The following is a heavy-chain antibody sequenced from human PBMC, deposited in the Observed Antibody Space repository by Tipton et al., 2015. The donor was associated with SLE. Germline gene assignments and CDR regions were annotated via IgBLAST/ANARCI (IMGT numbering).Heavy chain of an antibody. V-gene: IGHV4-61*05. CDR1: GGSITTRSYY. CDR3: ARQRLRLLSPLDA. CDR2: VCNSVST. D-gene: IGHD3-10*01. Sequence: TLSLTCIVSGGSITTRSYYWGWIRQPPGKGLEWIACVCNSVSTNYDPSLKSRGTISVDTSKNHFSLELTSVTAADTAVYYCARQRLRLLSPLDAWGQGTTVTVS. J-gene: IGHJ6*02.